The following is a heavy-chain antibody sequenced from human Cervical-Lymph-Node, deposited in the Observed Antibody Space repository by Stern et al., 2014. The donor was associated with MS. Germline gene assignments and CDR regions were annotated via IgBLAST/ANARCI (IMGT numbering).Heavy chain of an antibody. J-gene: IGHJ6*04. V-gene: IGHV1-69*09. CDR3: ATERSGLEAGTYKYYGMDV. Sequence: VQLLESGAEVKKPGSSVRVSYKAFGDKFSSFIIAWVRQAPGQGLEWMGRIFPLFTIEHYAQKFQGRVTITADKSTSTAYMELSSLRSEDTAIYYCATERSGLEAGTYKYYGMDVWGEGTTVIVSS. D-gene: IGHD3/OR15-3a*01. CDR1: GDKFSSFI. CDR2: IFPLFTIE.